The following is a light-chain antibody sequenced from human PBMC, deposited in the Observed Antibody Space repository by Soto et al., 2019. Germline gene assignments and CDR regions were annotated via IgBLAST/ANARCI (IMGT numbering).Light chain of an antibody. J-gene: IGKJ4*01. CDR3: QQRGIWPPP. Sequence: EIVLTQSPATLSLSPGERATLSCRASQSISTYLAWYQQKPGQAPRLLIYDASKRATGIPAGFGGGGSGADVAVTSSSREPEGVAVYEGQQRGIWPPPLGGGTKLEVK. CDR1: QSISTY. CDR2: DAS. V-gene: IGKV3-11*01.